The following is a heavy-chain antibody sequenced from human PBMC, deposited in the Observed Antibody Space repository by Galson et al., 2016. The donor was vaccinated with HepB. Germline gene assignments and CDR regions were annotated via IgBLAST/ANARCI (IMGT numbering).Heavy chain of an antibody. CDR1: GFIFSKAW. CDR3: TTDVD. Sequence: SLRLSCAASGFIFSKAWMTWVRQAPGKGLEWVGRIKSKAVGGATDYGAPVKGRFTISRDDSKNTLYLQMNRLKAEDTAGYYCTTDVDWGQGTLVTVSS. CDR2: IKSKAVGGAT. V-gene: IGHV3-15*01. J-gene: IGHJ4*02.